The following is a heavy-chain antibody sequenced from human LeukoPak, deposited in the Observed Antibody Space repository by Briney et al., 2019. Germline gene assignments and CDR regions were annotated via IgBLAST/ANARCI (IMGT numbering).Heavy chain of an antibody. J-gene: IGHJ4*02. CDR2: ISAYNGNT. CDR1: GGTFSSYA. Sequence: ASVKVSCKASGGTFSSYAISWVRQAPGQGLEWMGWISAYNGNTNYAQKLQGRVTMTTDTSTSTAYMELRSLRSDDTAVYYCAREDMGWYFDYWGQGTLVTVSS. D-gene: IGHD2-15*01. CDR3: AREDMGWYFDY. V-gene: IGHV1-18*01.